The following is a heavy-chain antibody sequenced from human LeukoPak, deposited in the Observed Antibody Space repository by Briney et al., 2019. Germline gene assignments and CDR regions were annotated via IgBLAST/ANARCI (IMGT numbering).Heavy chain of an antibody. CDR3: ARRPHYRYRSSTSCPSWFDP. J-gene: IGHJ5*02. V-gene: IGHV4-38-2*02. D-gene: IGHD2-2*01. CDR2: MYHSGST. Sequence: SETLSLTCTVSGYSISSGHYWGWIRQPPGKGLEWIGSMYHSGSTYYNPPLKSRVTISEDTSKNQFSLKLRSVTAADTAMYYCARRPHYRYRSSTSCPSWFDPWGQGTLVTVSS. CDR1: GYSISSGHY.